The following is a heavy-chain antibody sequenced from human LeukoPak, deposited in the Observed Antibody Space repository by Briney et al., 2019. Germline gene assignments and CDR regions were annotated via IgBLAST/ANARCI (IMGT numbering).Heavy chain of an antibody. CDR1: GGSMSPYH. J-gene: IGHJ3*02. CDR2: IYYSGST. Sequence: SETLSLTCTVSGGSMSPYHWGWIRQPPGKGLEWTGYIYYSGSTNYNPSLKSRVTISVDTSKNQFSLQLNSVTPEDTAVYYCARDSPSQDTAMVGDAFDIWGQGTMVTVSS. CDR3: ARDSPSQDTAMVGDAFDI. V-gene: IGHV4-59*12. D-gene: IGHD5-18*01.